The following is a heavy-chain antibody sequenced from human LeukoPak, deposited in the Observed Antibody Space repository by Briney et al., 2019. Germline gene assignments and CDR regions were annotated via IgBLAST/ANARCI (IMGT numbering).Heavy chain of an antibody. Sequence: ASVKVSCKASGGTFSSYGISWVRQAPGQGLEWMGWISAYNGNTNYAQKLQGRVTMTTDTSTSTAYMELRSLRSDDTAVYYCARDSYSSSWYVDYYYGMDVWGQGTTVTVSS. CDR2: ISAYNGNT. CDR3: ARDSYSSSWYVDYYYGMDV. CDR1: GGTFSSYG. D-gene: IGHD6-13*01. V-gene: IGHV1-18*01. J-gene: IGHJ6*02.